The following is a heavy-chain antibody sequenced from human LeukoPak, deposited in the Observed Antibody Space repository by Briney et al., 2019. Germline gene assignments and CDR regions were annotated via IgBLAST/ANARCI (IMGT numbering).Heavy chain of an antibody. D-gene: IGHD3-3*01. CDR1: GGSISSYY. CDR2: IYTSGST. CDR3: ARDGRDFWSGYAWDYFDY. J-gene: IGHJ4*02. Sequence: SETLSLTCTVSGGSISSYYWSWIRQPAGKGLEWIGRIYTSGSTNYNPSLKSRVTMSVDTSKNQFSLKLSSVTAADTAVYYCARDGRDFWSGYAWDYFDYWGQGTLVTVSS. V-gene: IGHV4-4*07.